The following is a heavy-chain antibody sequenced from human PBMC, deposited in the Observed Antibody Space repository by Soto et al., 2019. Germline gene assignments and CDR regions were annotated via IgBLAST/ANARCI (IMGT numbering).Heavy chain of an antibody. CDR3: ARHGPYTAMPSRCMDV. CDR2: IYPGDSDT. D-gene: IGHD5-18*01. Sequence: GESLKISCKGSGYSFTSYWIGWVRQMPGKGLEWMGIIYPGDSDTRYSPSFQGQVTISADKSISTAYLQWSSLKASDTAMYYCARHGPYTAMPSRCMDVWGQGTTVTVSS. J-gene: IGHJ6*02. V-gene: IGHV5-51*01. CDR1: GYSFTSYW.